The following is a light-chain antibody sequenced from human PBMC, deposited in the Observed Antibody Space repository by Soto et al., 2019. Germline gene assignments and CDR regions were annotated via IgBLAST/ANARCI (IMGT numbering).Light chain of an antibody. V-gene: IGKV1-39*01. CDR3: QQTDTIPRT. CDR1: QSIASR. Sequence: DIQMTQSPSSLSASVGDRVTITCRASQSIASRLNWYQQKPGSAPKLLIYGASTLGSGVPSRFSGSGSGTDFTLTVSSLQVEDFATYYCQQTDTIPRTFGQGTRWIS. J-gene: IGKJ1*01. CDR2: GAS.